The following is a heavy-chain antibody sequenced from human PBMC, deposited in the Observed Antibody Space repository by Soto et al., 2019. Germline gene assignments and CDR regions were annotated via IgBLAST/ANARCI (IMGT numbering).Heavy chain of an antibody. CDR3: ARMYSSGSGWFHP. V-gene: IGHV4-31*02. CDR1: GYFIGAGGYY. CDR2: FYSSGSI. D-gene: IGHD6-19*01. Sequence: SETLSLTCFVSGYFIGAGGYYWNWIRHHPGKGLEWIGSFYSSGSIIYNPSLRSRVSISGDMSTNQFSMSLTSVTAADTARYYCARMYSSGSGWFHPWGQGTLVTVSS. J-gene: IGHJ5*02.